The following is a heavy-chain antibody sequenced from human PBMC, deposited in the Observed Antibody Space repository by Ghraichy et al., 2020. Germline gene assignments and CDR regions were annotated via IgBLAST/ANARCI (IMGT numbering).Heavy chain of an antibody. CDR3: ARRGTGSYNMDV. J-gene: IGHJ6*03. V-gene: IGHV3-33*01. CDR1: GFTFSYNG. CDR2: IWSDGSKK. D-gene: IGHD5-12*01. Sequence: GGSLRLSCAASGFTFSYNGMHWVRQAPGKGLEWVAIIWSDGSKKYYADSVKGRFTISRDNSKNTLYLEMISLRPEDTAVYYCARRGTGSYNMDVWGRGTTVTVSS.